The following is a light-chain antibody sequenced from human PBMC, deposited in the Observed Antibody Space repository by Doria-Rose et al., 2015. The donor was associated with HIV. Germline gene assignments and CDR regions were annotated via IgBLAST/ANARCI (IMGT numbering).Light chain of an antibody. J-gene: IGLJ1*01. V-gene: IGLV1-40*01. Sequence: QSVVTQPPSVSGAPGQRVAISCTGSSSNIGAGFDVNWYQQFPGTAPQLLIHGNTNRPSGVPDRLSGSKSGTSASLAISGLRAEDEADYYCQSYDSRLSVYVFGTGTKVTVL. CDR2: GNT. CDR3: QSYDSRLSVYV. CDR1: SSNIGAGFD.